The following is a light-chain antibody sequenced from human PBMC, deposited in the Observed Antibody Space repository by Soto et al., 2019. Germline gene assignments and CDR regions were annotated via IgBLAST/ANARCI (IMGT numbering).Light chain of an antibody. J-gene: IGLJ2*01. Sequence: QSALTQPASVSGSPGQSITISCTGTSSDVGGYNYVSWYQKHPGKDPKLIIYGVSNRPSGVSNRFSGSKSGNTASLTISGLQAEDEAYYYCSSYRGSSTVVFGGGTKLTVL. CDR1: SSDVGGYNY. CDR3: SSYRGSSTVV. CDR2: GVS. V-gene: IGLV2-14*01.